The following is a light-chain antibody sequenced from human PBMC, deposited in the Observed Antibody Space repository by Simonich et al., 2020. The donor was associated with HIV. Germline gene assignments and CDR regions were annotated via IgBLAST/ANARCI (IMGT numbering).Light chain of an antibody. Sequence: NFMLTQPHSVSESPGKTVTISCTPSSGSIASNYVQWYQQRPGSAPTPVIYEDNQSTSGVPDRFSGSIDSSSNSASLTISGLKTEDEADYYCQSYDSSSNWVFGGGTKLTVL. J-gene: IGLJ3*02. CDR2: EDN. V-gene: IGLV6-57*03. CDR3: QSYDSSSNWV. CDR1: SGSIASNY.